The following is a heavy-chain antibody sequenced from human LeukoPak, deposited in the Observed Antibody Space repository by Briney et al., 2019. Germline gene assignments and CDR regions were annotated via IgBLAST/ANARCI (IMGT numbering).Heavy chain of an antibody. J-gene: IGHJ4*02. CDR2: ISSSGSTI. V-gene: IGHV3-11*01. CDR3: ARDGYYYDSSGYYSDY. Sequence: GGSLRLSCAASGFAFSDYYMSWIRQAPGKGLEWVSYISSSGSTIYYADSVKGRFTISRDNAKNSLYLQMNSLRAEDTAVYYCARDGYYYDSSGYYSDYWGQGTLVTVSS. CDR1: GFAFSDYY. D-gene: IGHD3-22*01.